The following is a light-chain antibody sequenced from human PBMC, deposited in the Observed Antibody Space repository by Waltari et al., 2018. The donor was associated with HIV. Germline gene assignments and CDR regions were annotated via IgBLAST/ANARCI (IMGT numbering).Light chain of an antibody. V-gene: IGKV1-39*01. CDR3: QQSHTPPFT. J-gene: IGKJ3*01. CDR2: GAS. CDR1: QSISNY. Sequence: IQMTQSPSSLSASVGDRVTITCRASQSISNYLNWYQQKPGKAPNLLIYGASNLQSGVPSRFSASGSGTDFTLTINSMQPEDFASYYCQQSHTPPFTFGPGTKVDI.